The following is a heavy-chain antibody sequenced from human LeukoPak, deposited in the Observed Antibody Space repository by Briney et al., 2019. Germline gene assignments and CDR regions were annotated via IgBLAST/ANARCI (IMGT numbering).Heavy chain of an antibody. Sequence: SEILSLTCTVSGGSISSGGYYWSGIRQHPGKGLEWIGYIYYSGSTYYNPSLKSRVTISVDTSKNRCSLKLSSVTAADTAVYYCARAAAGTHFDYWGQGTLVTVSS. CDR2: IYYSGST. CDR1: GGSISSGGYY. J-gene: IGHJ4*02. D-gene: IGHD6-13*01. CDR3: ARAAAGTHFDY. V-gene: IGHV4-31*03.